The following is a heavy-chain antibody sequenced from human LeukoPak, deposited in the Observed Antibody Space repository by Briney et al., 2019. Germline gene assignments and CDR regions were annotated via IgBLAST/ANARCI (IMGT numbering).Heavy chain of an antibody. V-gene: IGHV3-23*01. J-gene: IGHJ6*03. D-gene: IGHD3-10*01. CDR2: ISGSGGST. Sequence: GGSLRLFCAASGFTFSSYGMSWVRQAPGKGLEWVSAISGSGGSTYYADSVKGRFTISRDNSKNTLYLQMNSLRAEDTAVYYCAKYGKGGGSYYNEYYYYYYMDVWGKGTTVTISS. CDR1: GFTFSSYG. CDR3: AKYGKGGGSYYNEYYYYYYMDV.